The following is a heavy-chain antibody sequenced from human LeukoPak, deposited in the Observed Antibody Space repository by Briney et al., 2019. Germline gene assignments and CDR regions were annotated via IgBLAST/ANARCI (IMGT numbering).Heavy chain of an antibody. V-gene: IGHV1-18*01. J-gene: IGHJ6*02. CDR3: ARVLEYYYYYGMDV. Sequence: ASVKVSCKASGYTFTSYGISWVRQAPGQGLEWMGWISANNGDTNYAQKLQGRVTMTTDTSTSTAYMELRSLRSDDTAVYYCARVLEYYYYYGMDVWGQGTTVTVSS. CDR2: ISANNGDT. CDR1: GYTFTSYG. D-gene: IGHD1-1*01.